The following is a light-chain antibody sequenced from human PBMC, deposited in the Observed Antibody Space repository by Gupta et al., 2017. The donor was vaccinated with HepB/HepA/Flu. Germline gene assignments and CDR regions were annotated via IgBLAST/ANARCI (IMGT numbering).Light chain of an antibody. CDR2: GDN. Sequence: QSVLTQPPSVSGAPGQRVTISCPGSSSNIGAGYDVHWYQQLPGTAPKLFIFGDNNRPSGVPDRFSGSKSGTSASLAITGLQAEDEADYYCQSYDSSLSAYVFGTGTKVTVL. J-gene: IGLJ1*01. CDR3: QSYDSSLSAYV. CDR1: SSNIGAGYD. V-gene: IGLV1-40*01.